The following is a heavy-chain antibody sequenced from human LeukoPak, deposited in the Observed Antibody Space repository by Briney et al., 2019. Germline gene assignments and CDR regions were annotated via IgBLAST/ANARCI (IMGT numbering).Heavy chain of an antibody. D-gene: IGHD3-22*01. CDR2: IYHSGNT. CDR1: GGSISSGGYS. J-gene: IGHJ4*02. V-gene: IGHV4-30-2*01. Sequence: SETLSLTCTVSGGSISSGGYSWNWIRQRPGKDLEWIGYIYHSGNTYYNPSLKSRVTISVDRSKNQFSLKLTSVTAADTAVYYCAGGGDSSGFYYYFDSWGQGTLVTVSS. CDR3: AGGGDSSGFYYYFDS.